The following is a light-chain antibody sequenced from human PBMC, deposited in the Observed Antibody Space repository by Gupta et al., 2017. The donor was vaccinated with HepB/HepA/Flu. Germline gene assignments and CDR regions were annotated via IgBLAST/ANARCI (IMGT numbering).Light chain of an antibody. CDR2: EVT. Sequence: QSVLTQPPSASGSPGQSVTISCTATSGDIGGQNSVSWYQLHPGKAPKLIIYEVTKRPSGVPDRFSGSKSGNTAPLTVSGLQAEDEAEYYCCSDVRYNYYVFGTGTKVTVL. CDR3: CSDVRYNYYV. J-gene: IGLJ1*01. V-gene: IGLV2-8*01. CDR1: SGDIGGQNS.